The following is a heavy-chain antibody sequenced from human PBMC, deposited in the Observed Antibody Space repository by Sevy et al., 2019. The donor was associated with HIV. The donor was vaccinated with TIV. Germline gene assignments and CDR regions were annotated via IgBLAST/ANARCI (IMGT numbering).Heavy chain of an antibody. CDR1: GYPFTGHY. D-gene: IGHD2-15*01. CDR3: ARSRQGTVVVVAMFDS. V-gene: IGHV1-2*02. J-gene: IGHJ5*01. CDR2: INPNSGGT. Sequence: ASVKVSCKASGYPFTGHYIHWVRQAPGQGLEWMGWINPNSGGTNYAQKFQGRVTMTRDTSIKTADMELRRLRSDDTAIYYCARSRQGTVVVVAMFDSWGQGTLVTVSS.